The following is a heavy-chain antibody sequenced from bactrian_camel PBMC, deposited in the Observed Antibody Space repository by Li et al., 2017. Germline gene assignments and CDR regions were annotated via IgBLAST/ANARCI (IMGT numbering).Heavy chain of an antibody. J-gene: IGHJ6*01. V-gene: IGHV3S40*01. CDR3: AAPPDDCYSDSWCPLHLFGY. D-gene: IGHD3*01. Sequence: VQLVESGGGLVQPGGSLRLSCAASGFQFSDYPMSWVRQAPGKGLEWVAQIAYDGWVTRYHDSAKGRFTISRDNAKNTVYLQMNSLKPEDTAVYYCAAPPDDCYSDSWCPLHLFGYWGQGTQVTVS. CDR1: GFQFSDYP. CDR2: IAYDGWVT.